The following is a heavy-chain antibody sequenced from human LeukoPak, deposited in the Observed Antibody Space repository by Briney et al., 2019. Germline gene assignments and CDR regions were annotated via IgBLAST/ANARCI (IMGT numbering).Heavy chain of an antibody. CDR2: ISSSRSYI. CDR1: GFTFSSYS. CDR3: ARDLPPRAYYSMDV. J-gene: IGHJ6*02. Sequence: PGVSLRLSCAASGFTFSSYSMNWVRQAPGKGLEWVSSISSSRSYIYYADSVKCRFTISRDNAKNSLYMQMNSLRAEDTAVYYCARDLPPRAYYSMDVWGQGTTVTVSS. V-gene: IGHV3-21*01.